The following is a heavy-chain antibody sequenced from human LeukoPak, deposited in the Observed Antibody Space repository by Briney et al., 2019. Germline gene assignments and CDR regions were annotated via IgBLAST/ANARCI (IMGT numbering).Heavy chain of an antibody. V-gene: IGHV3-23*01. Sequence: GGSLRLSCAASGFTFSSNAMSWVRQVPGEGPEWVSSISGSGSSSYYADSVKGRFTISRDNSENTLYLHMDSLRSEDTALYFCAKGPGHCTSTSCYGYFDPWGQGALVTVSS. CDR1: GFTFSSNA. D-gene: IGHD2-2*01. J-gene: IGHJ5*02. CDR3: AKGPGHCTSTSCYGYFDP. CDR2: ISGSGSSS.